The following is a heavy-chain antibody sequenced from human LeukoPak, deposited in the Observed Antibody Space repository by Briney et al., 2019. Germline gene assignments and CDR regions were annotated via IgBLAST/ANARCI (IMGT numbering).Heavy chain of an antibody. V-gene: IGHV4-59*11. D-gene: IGHD6-25*01. CDR1: GGSIRSHY. J-gene: IGHJ5*02. Sequence: SETLSLTCTVSGGSIRSHYWSWIRQPPGKGLEWIGYIYYSGSTNYNPSLKSRVTISVDTSKNQFSLKLSSVTAADTAVYYCARGGASSEWFDPWGQGTLVTVSS. CDR3: ARGGASSEWFDP. CDR2: IYYSGST.